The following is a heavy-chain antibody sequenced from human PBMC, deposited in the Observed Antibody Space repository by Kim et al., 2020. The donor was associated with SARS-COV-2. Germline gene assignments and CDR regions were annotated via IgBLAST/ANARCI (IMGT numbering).Heavy chain of an antibody. CDR3: VKEASRLKDFDF. D-gene: IGHD2-2*01. Sequence: KYDQKFRGRITMTRDTSANTVYMEVSSLRSEDAAIYYCVKEASRLKDFDFWGQGTLVIVSS. J-gene: IGHJ4*02. V-gene: IGHV1-46*01.